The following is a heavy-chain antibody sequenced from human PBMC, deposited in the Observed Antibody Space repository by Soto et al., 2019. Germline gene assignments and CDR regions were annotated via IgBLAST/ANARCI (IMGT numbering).Heavy chain of an antibody. CDR1: GYTFTGYY. Sequence: GXSVKVSCKASGYTFTGYYMHWVRQAPGQGLEWMGWINPNSGGTNYAQKFQGWVTMTRDTSISTAYMELSRLRSDDTAVYYCARGGAVRFLEWFTGGAFDIWGQGTMVTVSS. CDR2: INPNSGGT. CDR3: ARGGAVRFLEWFTGGAFDI. J-gene: IGHJ3*02. V-gene: IGHV1-2*04. D-gene: IGHD3-3*01.